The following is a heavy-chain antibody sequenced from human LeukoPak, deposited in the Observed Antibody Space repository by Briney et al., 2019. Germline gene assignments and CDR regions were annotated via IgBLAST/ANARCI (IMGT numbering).Heavy chain of an antibody. Sequence: GASVKVSCKASVGTFSSYAISWVRQAPGQGLEWMGRIIPILGIANYAQKFQGRVTITADKSTSTAYMELSSLRSEDTAVYYCASNPDYDFWSGGHYWGQGTLVTVSS. V-gene: IGHV1-69*04. D-gene: IGHD3-3*01. J-gene: IGHJ4*02. CDR3: ASNPDYDFWSGGHY. CDR2: IIPILGIA. CDR1: VGTFSSYA.